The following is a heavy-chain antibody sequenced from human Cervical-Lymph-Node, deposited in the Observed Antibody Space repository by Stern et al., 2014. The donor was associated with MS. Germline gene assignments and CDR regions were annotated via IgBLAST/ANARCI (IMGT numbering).Heavy chain of an antibody. J-gene: IGHJ4*02. V-gene: IGHV3-20*04. D-gene: IGHD1-14*01. CDR3: ARIGGAGTFDY. CDR1: GFIFDDYA. CDR2: INCTGDNT. Sequence: EVQLVESGGGVVRPGGALRLSCAVSGFIFDDYALSWVRQFPGKGLEWVANINCTGDNTRYAVSVKGLFTISRDNSKNSLYLQMNSLRGEDSALYYCARIGGAGTFDYWGRGTLVTVSS.